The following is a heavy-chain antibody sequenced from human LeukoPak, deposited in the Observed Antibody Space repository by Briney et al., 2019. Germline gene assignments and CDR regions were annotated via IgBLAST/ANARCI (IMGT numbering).Heavy chain of an antibody. Sequence: PGGSLRLSCAASGFTFSTYWMHWVREAPGKGLEWVSGIRSDGGSTIYADSVKGRFTISRDNARNTLYLQMNGLRAGDTSVYYCARDSSGWGFDYWGQGSLVTVSS. CDR1: GFTFSTYW. J-gene: IGHJ4*02. D-gene: IGHD6-25*01. CDR3: ARDSSGWGFDY. V-gene: IGHV3-74*01. CDR2: IRSDGGST.